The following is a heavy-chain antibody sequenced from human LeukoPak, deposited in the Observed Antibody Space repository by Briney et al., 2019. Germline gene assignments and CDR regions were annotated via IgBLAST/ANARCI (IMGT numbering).Heavy chain of an antibody. Sequence: GGSLRLSCAASGFTFSNAWISWVRQAPGKGLEWVGRIKSKSDGGTTDYAAPVKGRFTISRDDSKNTLYLQMNSLKTEDTAVYYCTTDTAYCGGDCYIAPFDYWGQGTLVTVSS. J-gene: IGHJ4*02. D-gene: IGHD2-21*01. CDR2: IKSKSDGGTT. CDR1: GFTFSNAW. CDR3: TTDTAYCGGDCYIAPFDY. V-gene: IGHV3-15*01.